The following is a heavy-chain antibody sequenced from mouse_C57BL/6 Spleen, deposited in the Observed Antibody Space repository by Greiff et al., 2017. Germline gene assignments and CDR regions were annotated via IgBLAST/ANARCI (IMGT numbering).Heavy chain of an antibody. V-gene: IGHV1-74*01. CDR2: IHPSDSDT. Sequence: QVQLQQPGAELVKPGASVKVSCKASGYTFTSYWMNWVKQRPGQGLEWIGRIHPSDSDTNYNQQFKGKATLTVDNSSSTAYMQLSSLTSEDSAVYFCAIAPDRSGHDYWGQGTTLTVSS. CDR3: AIAPDRSGHDY. J-gene: IGHJ2*01. CDR1: GYTFTSYW. D-gene: IGHD3-2*02.